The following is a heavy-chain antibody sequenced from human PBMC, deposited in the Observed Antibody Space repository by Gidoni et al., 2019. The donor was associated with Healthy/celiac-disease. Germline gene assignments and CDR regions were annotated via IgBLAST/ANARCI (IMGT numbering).Heavy chain of an antibody. CDR3: AQPFYDMDV. V-gene: IGHV4-34*01. J-gene: IGHJ6*03. CDR2: INHSGST. Sequence: SWIRQAPGKGLEWIGEINHSGSTNYNLSLKSRVTISVDRSKNQFSLKVSSVTAADTAVYYCAQPFYDMDVWGKGTTVTVSS.